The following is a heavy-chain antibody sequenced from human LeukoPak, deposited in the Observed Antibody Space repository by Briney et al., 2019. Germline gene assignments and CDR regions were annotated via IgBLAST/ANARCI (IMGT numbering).Heavy chain of an antibody. V-gene: IGHV1-24*01. Sequence: ASVKVSLKVSGYTLPELSMHWVRQAPGKGLEWMGGFDSEDGETIYAQRFQGRVTMTEDTSTDTAYMELSSLRSEDTAVYYCATEGCSGGSGQFDYWGQGTLVTVSS. CDR2: FDSEDGET. D-gene: IGHD2-15*01. CDR1: GYTLPELS. CDR3: ATEGCSGGSGQFDY. J-gene: IGHJ4*02.